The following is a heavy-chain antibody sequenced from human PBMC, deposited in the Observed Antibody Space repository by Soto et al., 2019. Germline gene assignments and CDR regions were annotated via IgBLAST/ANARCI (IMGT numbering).Heavy chain of an antibody. J-gene: IGHJ3*02. CDR1: GFTFSSYG. V-gene: IGHV3-30*03. Sequence: QVQLVESGGGVVQPGRSLRLSCAASGFTFSSYGMHWVRQAPGNGLEWVAVISYDGSNKYYADSVKGRFTISRDNSKNTLYLQMNSLRAEDTAVYYCARALDYYDSSGPNAFDIWGQGTMVTVSS. D-gene: IGHD3-22*01. CDR2: ISYDGSNK. CDR3: ARALDYYDSSGPNAFDI.